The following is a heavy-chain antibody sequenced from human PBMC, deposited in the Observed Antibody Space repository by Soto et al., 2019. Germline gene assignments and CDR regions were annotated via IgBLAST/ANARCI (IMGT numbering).Heavy chain of an antibody. CDR1: GYTFTSYV. J-gene: IGHJ6*02. V-gene: IGHV1-18*01. D-gene: IGHD4-17*01. CDR3: ARGNYGDAYYYYYGMDV. CDR2: ISAYNGNT. Sequence: ASVKVSCKASGYTFTSYVISWVRQAPGQGLEWMGWISAYNGNTNYAQKLQGRVTMTTDTSTSTAYMELRSLRSDDTAVYYCARGNYGDAYYYYYGMDVWGQGTMVTVSS.